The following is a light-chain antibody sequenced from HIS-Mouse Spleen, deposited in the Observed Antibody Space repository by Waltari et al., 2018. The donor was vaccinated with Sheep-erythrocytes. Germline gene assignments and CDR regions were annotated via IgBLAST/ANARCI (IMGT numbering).Light chain of an antibody. CDR1: SSDVGGYNY. CDR3: SSYAGSNNWV. Sequence: QSALTQPLSASGSPGQSVTISCTGTSSDVGGYNYVSWYQQHPGKAPNLMIYEVSKRPSGVPGRFSGSKSGNTASLTVSGLQAEDEADYYCSSYAGSNNWVFGGGTKLTVL. V-gene: IGLV2-8*01. CDR2: EVS. J-gene: IGLJ3*02.